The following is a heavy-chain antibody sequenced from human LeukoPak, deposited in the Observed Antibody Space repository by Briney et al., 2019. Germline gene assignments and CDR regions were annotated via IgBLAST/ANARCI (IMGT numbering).Heavy chain of an antibody. D-gene: IGHD6-6*01. V-gene: IGHV4-30-2*01. J-gene: IGHJ4*02. Sequence: SETLSLTCTVSGGSISSGGYYWSWIRQPPGKGLEWIGYIYHSGSTYYNPSLKSRVTISVDTSKNQFSLKLSSVTAADTAVYYCARDDGIAAQDWGQGTLVTVSS. CDR1: GGSISSGGYY. CDR2: IYHSGST. CDR3: ARDDGIAAQD.